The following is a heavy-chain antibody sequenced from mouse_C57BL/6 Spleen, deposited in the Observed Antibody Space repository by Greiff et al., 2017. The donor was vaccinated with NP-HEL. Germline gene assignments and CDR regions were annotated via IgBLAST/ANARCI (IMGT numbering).Heavy chain of an antibody. CDR2: IDPNSGGT. V-gene: IGHV1-72*01. CDR1: GYTFTSYW. CDR3: ARLDDGYSWDFDV. Sequence: QVQLQQPGAELVKPGASVKLSCKASGYTFTSYWMHWVKQRPGRGLEWIGRIDPNSGGTKYNEKFKSKATLTVDKPSSTAYMQLSSLTSEDSAVYYCARLDDGYSWDFDVWGTGTTVTVSS. J-gene: IGHJ1*03. D-gene: IGHD2-3*01.